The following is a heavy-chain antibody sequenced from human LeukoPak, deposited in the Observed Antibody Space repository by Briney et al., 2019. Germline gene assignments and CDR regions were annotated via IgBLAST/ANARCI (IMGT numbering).Heavy chain of an antibody. CDR3: ARQPLSYSSGWYAAWFDP. Sequence: PSGTLSLTCTVSGGSISSYYWSWIRQPPGKGLEWIGYIYYSGSTNYNPSLKSRVTISVDTSKNQFSLKLSSVTAADTAVYYCARQPLSYSSGWYAAWFDPWGQGTLVTVSS. CDR2: IYYSGST. J-gene: IGHJ5*02. D-gene: IGHD6-19*01. CDR1: GGSISSYY. V-gene: IGHV4-59*08.